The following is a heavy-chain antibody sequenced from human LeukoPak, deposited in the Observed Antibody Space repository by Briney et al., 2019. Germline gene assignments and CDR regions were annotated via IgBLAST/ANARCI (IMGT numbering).Heavy chain of an antibody. CDR1: GGTFSSYA. Sequence: ASVKVSCKASGGTFSSYAISWVRQAPGQGLEWMGGIIPIFGTANYAQKFQGRVTITADKSTSTAYMELSSLRSEDTAVHYCARARAAEEDAFDIWGQGTMVTVSS. CDR2: IIPIFGTA. V-gene: IGHV1-69*06. J-gene: IGHJ3*02. D-gene: IGHD6-25*01. CDR3: ARARAAEEDAFDI.